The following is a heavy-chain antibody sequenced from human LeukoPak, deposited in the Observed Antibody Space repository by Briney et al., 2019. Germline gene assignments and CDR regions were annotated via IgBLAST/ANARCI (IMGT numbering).Heavy chain of an antibody. Sequence: PGGSLRLSCAASGFTFSSYAMSWVRQGPGKGLEWVSAISGSGGSTYYADSVKGRFTISRDNSKNTLYLQMNSLRAEDTAVYYCAKERPYYYDSSGLVDYWGQGTLVTVSS. CDR1: GFTFSSYA. D-gene: IGHD3-22*01. CDR2: ISGSGGST. V-gene: IGHV3-23*01. CDR3: AKERPYYYDSSGLVDY. J-gene: IGHJ4*02.